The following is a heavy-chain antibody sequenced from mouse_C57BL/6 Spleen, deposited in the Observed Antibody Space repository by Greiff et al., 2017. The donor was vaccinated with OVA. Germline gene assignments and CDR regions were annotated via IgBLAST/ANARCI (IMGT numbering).Heavy chain of an antibody. J-gene: IGHJ1*03. CDR3: ARSDPYYYGSSYNV. Sequence: VQLQQPGTELVKPGASVKLSCKASGYTFTSYWMHWVKQRPGQGLEWIGNINPSNGGTNYNEKFKSKATLTVDKSSSTAYMQLSSLTSEDSAVYYCARSDPYYYGSSYNVWGTGTTVTVSS. V-gene: IGHV1-53*01. CDR1: GYTFTSYW. D-gene: IGHD1-1*01. CDR2: INPSNGGT.